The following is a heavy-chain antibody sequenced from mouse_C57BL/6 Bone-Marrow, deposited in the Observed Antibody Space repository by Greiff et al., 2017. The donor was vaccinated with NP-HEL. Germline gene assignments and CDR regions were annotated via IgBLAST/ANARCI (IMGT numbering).Heavy chain of an antibody. D-gene: IGHD1-1*01. CDR1: GFSLTSYG. CDR2: IWSGGST. CDR3: ARNSDYSWYFDV. J-gene: IGHJ1*03. V-gene: IGHV2-2*01. Sequence: VKLMESGPGLVQPSQSLSITCTVSGFSLTSYGVHWVRQSPGKGLEWLGVIWSGGSTDYNAAFISRLSISKDNSKSQVFFKMNSLQADDTAIYYCARNSDYSWYFDVWGTGTTVTVSS.